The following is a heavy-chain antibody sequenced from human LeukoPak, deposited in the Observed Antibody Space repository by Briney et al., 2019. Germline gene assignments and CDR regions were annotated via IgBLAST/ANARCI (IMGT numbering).Heavy chain of an antibody. CDR2: ISGSGGST. Sequence: PGGSLRLSCAASGFTFSSYAMSWVRQAPGKGLEWVSAISGSGGSTYYADSVKGRFTISRDNSKNTLYLQMNSLRAEDTAVYYCAKDRDIVVVPAAISGSVDVWGKGTTVTVSS. V-gene: IGHV3-23*01. J-gene: IGHJ6*04. CDR1: GFTFSSYA. D-gene: IGHD2-2*02. CDR3: AKDRDIVVVPAAISGSVDV.